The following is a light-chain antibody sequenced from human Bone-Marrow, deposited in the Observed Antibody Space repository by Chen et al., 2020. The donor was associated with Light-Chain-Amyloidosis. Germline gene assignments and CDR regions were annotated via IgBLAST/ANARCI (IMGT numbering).Light chain of an antibody. J-gene: IGLJ3*02. CDR2: DDS. Sequence: SYVLTQPSSVSVAPGQTATIACGGNNIGTTRVHWYQQTPGQAPLRVVYDDSDRPSGIPERLSGSNSGNTATLTISRVEAGDEADYYCQVWDRGSDRPVFGGGTKLTVL. CDR3: QVWDRGSDRPV. V-gene: IGLV3-21*02. CDR1: NIGTTR.